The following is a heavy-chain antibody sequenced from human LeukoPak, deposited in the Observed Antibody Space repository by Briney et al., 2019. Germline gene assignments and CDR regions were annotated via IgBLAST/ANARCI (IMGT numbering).Heavy chain of an antibody. V-gene: IGHV3-21*01. D-gene: IGHD5-24*01. Sequence: GGSLRLSCAASGFTFSNYSMNWVRQAPGKGLEWVSSISSRSSYIYYADSVKGRFTISRDNAKNSLYLQMNSLRAEDTAVYYCARAAGEMATIRYWGQGTLVTVSS. CDR3: ARAAGEMATIRY. CDR2: ISSRSSYI. J-gene: IGHJ4*02. CDR1: GFTFSNYS.